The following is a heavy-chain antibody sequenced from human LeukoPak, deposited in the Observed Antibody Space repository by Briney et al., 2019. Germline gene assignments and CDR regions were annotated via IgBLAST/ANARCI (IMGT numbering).Heavy chain of an antibody. J-gene: IGHJ4*02. CDR1: GFTFSNYA. D-gene: IGHD5-18*01. V-gene: IGHV3-23*01. Sequence: QPGGPLRLSCAASGFTFSNYAMSWVRQAPGKGLEWVSATSGSGVSTYYADSVKGRFTISRDNSKNTLYMKMNSLRAEDTAIYYCAKGSTAMVDYWGQGTLVTVSS. CDR3: AKGSTAMVDY. CDR2: TSGSGVST.